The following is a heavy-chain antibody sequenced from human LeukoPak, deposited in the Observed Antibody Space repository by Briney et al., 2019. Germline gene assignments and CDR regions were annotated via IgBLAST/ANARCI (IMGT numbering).Heavy chain of an antibody. Sequence: SETLSLTCTVSGGSLSSGGYYWSWIRQHPGKGLEWIGYIYYSGSTYYNPSLKSRVTISVDTSKNQFSLKLSSVTAADTAVYYCARSQLWLNYYYGMDVWGQGTTVTVSS. V-gene: IGHV4-31*03. CDR2: IYYSGST. J-gene: IGHJ6*02. CDR1: GGSLSSGGYY. D-gene: IGHD5-18*01. CDR3: ARSQLWLNYYYGMDV.